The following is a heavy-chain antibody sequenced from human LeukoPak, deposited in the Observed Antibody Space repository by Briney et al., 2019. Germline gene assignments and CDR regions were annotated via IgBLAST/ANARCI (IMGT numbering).Heavy chain of an antibody. V-gene: IGHV4-4*07. CDR2: IYTSGST. D-gene: IGHD2/OR15-2a*01. CDR1: GGSISSYY. Sequence: SETLSLTCTVSGGSISSYYRSWIRQPAGKGLEWIGRIYTSGSTNYNPSLKSRVTMSVDTSKNQFSLQLNSVTPEDTAVYYCARSNIPSFDYWGQGTLVTVSS. J-gene: IGHJ4*02. CDR3: ARSNIPSFDY.